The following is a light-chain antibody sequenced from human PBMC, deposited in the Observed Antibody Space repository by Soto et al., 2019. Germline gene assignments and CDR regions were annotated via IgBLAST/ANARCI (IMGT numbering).Light chain of an antibody. Sequence: DIQMPQSPSSLSASVGDRVTITCRASQSISSYLNWYQQKPGKAPKLLTYGASSSXSGVPSRFSGSGSGTDFTLTISNLQPEDFAIYYCQQTYSAPWTFGQGTKVDIK. CDR2: GAS. J-gene: IGKJ1*01. V-gene: IGKV1-39*01. CDR3: QQTYSAPWT. CDR1: QSISSY.